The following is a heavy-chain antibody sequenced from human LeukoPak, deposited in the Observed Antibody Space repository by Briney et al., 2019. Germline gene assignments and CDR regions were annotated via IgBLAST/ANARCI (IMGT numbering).Heavy chain of an antibody. V-gene: IGHV4-38-2*01. J-gene: IGHJ4*02. CDR1: GYSISSDYY. CDR3: ARVRSDYYDSTAGGFDY. Sequence: SETLSLTCAVSGYSISSDYYWGWIRQPPGKGLEWIGSIFHSGSSFYNPSLKSRFTISVDTSKNQFSLKLSSVTAADTAVYYCARVRSDYYDSTAGGFDYWGQGTLVTVSS. D-gene: IGHD3-22*01. CDR2: IFHSGSS.